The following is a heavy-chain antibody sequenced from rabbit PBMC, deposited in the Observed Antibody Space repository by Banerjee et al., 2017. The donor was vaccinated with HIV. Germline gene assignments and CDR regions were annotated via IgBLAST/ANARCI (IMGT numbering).Heavy chain of an antibody. V-gene: IGHV1S45*01. CDR2: IYIGNSDST. Sequence: QEQLEESGGDLVKPGASLTLTCTASGFSLSSRYWICWIRQAPGKGLEWIACIYIGNSDSTHYASWAKGRFTISKTSSTTVTLKMTSLTAADTATYFCAREPRYYTYGYPGYEYATLWGPGTLVTVS. CDR1: GFSLSSRYW. J-gene: IGHJ6*01. CDR3: AREPRYYTYGYPGYEYATL. D-gene: IGHD6-1*01.